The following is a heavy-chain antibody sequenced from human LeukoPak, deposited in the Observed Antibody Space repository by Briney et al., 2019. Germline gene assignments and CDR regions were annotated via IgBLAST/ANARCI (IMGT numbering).Heavy chain of an antibody. CDR2: ISGSGGST. J-gene: IGHJ4*02. CDR3: AKDSLVVVVAATLDF. V-gene: IGHV3-23*01. D-gene: IGHD2-15*01. CDR1: GFTFSSYA. Sequence: GSLRLSCAASGFTFSSYAMSWVRQAPGKGLEWVSGISGSGGSTEYADSVEGRFTISRDNSKNTLYLQMNRLRAEDTAVYYCAKDSLVVVVAATLDFWGQGTLVTVSS.